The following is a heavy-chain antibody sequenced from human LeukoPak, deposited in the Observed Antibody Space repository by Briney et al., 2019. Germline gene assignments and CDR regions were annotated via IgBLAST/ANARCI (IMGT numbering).Heavy chain of an antibody. D-gene: IGHD3-3*01. CDR2: ISRSGSTK. CDR3: ARDIFLSAGAFDI. J-gene: IGHJ3*02. Sequence: GGSLRLSCAASGFTFSDYNMRWIRQAPGKGLEWVSSISRSGSTKYYADSVKGRFTISRDNAKNSLFLQMNSLRAEDTAVYYCARDIFLSAGAFDIWGQGTMVSVSS. V-gene: IGHV3-11*04. CDR1: GFTFSDYN.